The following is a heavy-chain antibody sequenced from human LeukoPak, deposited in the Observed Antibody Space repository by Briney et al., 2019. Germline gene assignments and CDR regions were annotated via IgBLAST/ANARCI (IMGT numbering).Heavy chain of an antibody. CDR2: IYYSGST. D-gene: IGHD6-13*01. J-gene: IGHJ4*02. V-gene: IGHV4-39*01. Sequence: PSETLSLTCTVSGGSISSSSYYWGWLRQPPGKGLEWIVSIYYSGSTYYNPSLKSRVTISVDTSKNQFSPKLSSVTAADTAVYYCARQDSSSWYDTFLPYFDYWGQGTLVTVSS. CDR3: ARQDSSSWYDTFLPYFDY. CDR1: GGSISSSSYY.